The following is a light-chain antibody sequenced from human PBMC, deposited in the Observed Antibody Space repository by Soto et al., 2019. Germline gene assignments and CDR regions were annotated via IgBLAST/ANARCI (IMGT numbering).Light chain of an antibody. J-gene: IGKJ4*01. Sequence: DIQMTQSPASLSTSVGDRVNITCRAGQTVMSYLHWYQQKPGQAPNLLIYVASYLHSGVPSRFSGSGSGTDFPLTITNVQPEDSATYFCQQTYRFPLAFGGGTKVDIK. V-gene: IGKV1-39*01. CDR3: QQTYRFPLA. CDR1: QTVMSY. CDR2: VAS.